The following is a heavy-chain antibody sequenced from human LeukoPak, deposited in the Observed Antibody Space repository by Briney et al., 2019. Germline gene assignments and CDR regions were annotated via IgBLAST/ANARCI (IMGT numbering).Heavy chain of an antibody. J-gene: IGHJ4*02. CDR2: IYYSGST. Sequence: SETLSLTCTVSGGSISSSRYYWGWIRQPPGKGLEWIGSIYYSGSTYYNPSLKSRVTISVDTSKNQFSVKLSSVTAADTAVYYCARYPGIAVAGTHLAFDYWGQGTLVTVSS. V-gene: IGHV4-39*01. CDR1: GGSISSSRYY. D-gene: IGHD6-19*01. CDR3: ARYPGIAVAGTHLAFDY.